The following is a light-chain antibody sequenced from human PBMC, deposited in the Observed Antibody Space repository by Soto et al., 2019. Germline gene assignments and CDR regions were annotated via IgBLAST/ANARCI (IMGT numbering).Light chain of an antibody. CDR1: PSRVCSDGNTY. CDR3: QQSYSTYRT. Sequence: MTQSPLSLPVPLGRTASISCGSRPSRVCSDGNTYLNWYKQKQGKAPKLXSYAASSLQSGVPSRVSGSGSGTDFTLTISSLQPEDFATYYCQQSYSTYRTFGQGTKVDIK. CDR2: AAS. V-gene: IGKV1-39*01. J-gene: IGKJ1*01.